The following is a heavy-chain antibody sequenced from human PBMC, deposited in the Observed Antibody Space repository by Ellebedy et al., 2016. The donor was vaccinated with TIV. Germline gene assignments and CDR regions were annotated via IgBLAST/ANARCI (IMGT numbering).Heavy chain of an antibody. CDR1: GFTFSGSA. CDR2: IRSKAYNYAT. V-gene: IGHV3-73*01. J-gene: IGHJ4*02. CDR3: TRPPTKSSTWYDNDY. Sequence: GESLKISCVVSGFTFSGSAIHWVRQASGKGLEWVGRIRSKAYNYATAYAASVKGRFTISRDDSKKKTYLQMNSLKIEDTAVYYCTRPPTKSSTWYDNDYWGQGTLVTVSS. D-gene: IGHD6-13*01.